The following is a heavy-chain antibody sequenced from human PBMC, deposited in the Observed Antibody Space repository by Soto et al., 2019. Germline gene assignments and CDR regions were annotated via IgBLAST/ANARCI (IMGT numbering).Heavy chain of an antibody. CDR1: GFTFSSYS. CDR3: ARARACTGGACYSDY. CDR2: ITSSSSYI. J-gene: IGHJ4*02. D-gene: IGHD2-8*02. V-gene: IGHV3-21*01. Sequence: PGGSLRLSCAASGFTFSSYSMNWVRQAPGKGLEWVSFITSSSSYIYYADSMKGRFTVSRDNAKNTLYLQLSSLRAEDTAVYYCARARACTGGACYSDYWGLGTLVTVSS.